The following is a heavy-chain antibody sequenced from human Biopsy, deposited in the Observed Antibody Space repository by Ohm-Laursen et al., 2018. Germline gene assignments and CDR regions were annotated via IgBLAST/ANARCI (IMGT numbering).Heavy chain of an antibody. Sequence: GTLSLTCAVSGGSFTGHYWSWIRQPPGRGLEWIGNISYTGYTSYNASLKSRVTISVGPSRNHFSLRLSSLTAADTAVYYCARGSNDFGGLYFPRWGQGTLLTVSS. CDR2: ISYTGYT. CDR3: ARGSNDFGGLYFPR. D-gene: IGHD4-23*01. J-gene: IGHJ4*02. CDR1: GGSFTGHY. V-gene: IGHV4-59*11.